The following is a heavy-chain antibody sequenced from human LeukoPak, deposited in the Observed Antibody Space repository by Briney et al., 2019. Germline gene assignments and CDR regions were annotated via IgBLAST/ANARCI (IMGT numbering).Heavy chain of an antibody. J-gene: IGHJ6*02. V-gene: IGHV3-48*01. CDR3: AREELGDFWSGISFYYGMDV. CDR1: GFTFSSYS. Sequence: GGSLRLSCAASGFTFSSYSMNWVRQAPGKGLEWVSYISSSSSTIYYADSVKGRFTISRDNAKNSLYLQMNSLRAEDTAVYYCAREELGDFWSGISFYYGMDVWGQGTTVTVSS. CDR2: ISSSSSTI. D-gene: IGHD3-3*01.